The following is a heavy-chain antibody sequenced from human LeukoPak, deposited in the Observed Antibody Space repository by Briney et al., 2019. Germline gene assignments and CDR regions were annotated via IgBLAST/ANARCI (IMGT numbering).Heavy chain of an antibody. D-gene: IGHD6-19*01. CDR2: MNPKSGSA. J-gene: IGHJ5*02. V-gene: IGHV1-8*03. Sequence: ASVKVSCKASGYTFTSFDINWVRQATGQGLEWMGWMNPKSGSAGYAQNFQGRVTFTRDTSVSTAYMELNSLRAEDTALYYCAKGDSSGWPGSVRNWFDPWGQGTLVTVSS. CDR3: AKGDSSGWPGSVRNWFDP. CDR1: GYTFTSFD.